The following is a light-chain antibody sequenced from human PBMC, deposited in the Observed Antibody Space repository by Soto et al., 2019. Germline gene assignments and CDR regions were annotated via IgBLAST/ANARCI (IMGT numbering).Light chain of an antibody. J-gene: IGKJ1*01. Sequence: EILLTQSPGTLSLSPGERATLSCRASQSVSSNYLAWYQQKPGQAPRPLIYGASSRATGIPDRFSGSGAGTDFTLTISRLESEDCAVYYCQQYGSSPWTFGQGTKVEIK. CDR3: QQYGSSPWT. CDR1: QSVSSNY. V-gene: IGKV3-20*01. CDR2: GAS.